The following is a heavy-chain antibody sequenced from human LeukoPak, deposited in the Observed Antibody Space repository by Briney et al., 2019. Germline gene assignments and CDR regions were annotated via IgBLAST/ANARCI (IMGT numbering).Heavy chain of an antibody. V-gene: IGHV1-69*13. CDR3: ARRTRAYYYDSSGYFDP. Sequence: ASVKVSCKASGGTFSSYAISWVRQAPGQGLEWMGGIIPIFGTANYAQKFQGRVTITADESTSTAYMELSSLRSEDTAVYYCARRTRAYYYDSSGYFDPWGQGTLVTVSS. D-gene: IGHD3-22*01. J-gene: IGHJ5*02. CDR2: IIPIFGTA. CDR1: GGTFSSYA.